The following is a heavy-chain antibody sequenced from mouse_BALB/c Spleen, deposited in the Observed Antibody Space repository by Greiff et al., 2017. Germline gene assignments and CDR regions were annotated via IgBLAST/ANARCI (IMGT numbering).Heavy chain of an antibody. CDR3: ARGDTTVVAAFDY. D-gene: IGHD1-1*01. CDR2: ISSGGST. J-gene: IGHJ2*01. V-gene: IGHV5-6-5*01. Sequence: EVKLVESGGGLVKPGGSLKLSCAASGFTFSSYAMSWVRQTPEKRLEWVASISSGGSTYYPDSVKGRFTISRDNARNILYLQMSSLRSEDTAMYYCARGDTTVVAAFDYWGQGTTLTVSS. CDR1: GFTFSSYA.